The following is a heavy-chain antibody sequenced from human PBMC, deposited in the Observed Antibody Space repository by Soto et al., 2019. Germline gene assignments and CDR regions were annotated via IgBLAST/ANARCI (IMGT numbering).Heavy chain of an antibody. D-gene: IGHD3-22*01. Sequence: QVQLVQSGAEVKKPGASVKVSCKASGYTFTSYGISWVRQAPGQGHEWMGWFSPYNGNTNYAQKLQGRVTMTTDTSTSTAYMELRSLRSHDTAVYYCARDEYYDSSGYSDDAFDIWGQGTMVTVSS. CDR3: ARDEYYDSSGYSDDAFDI. CDR2: FSPYNGNT. J-gene: IGHJ3*02. V-gene: IGHV1-18*01. CDR1: GYTFTSYG.